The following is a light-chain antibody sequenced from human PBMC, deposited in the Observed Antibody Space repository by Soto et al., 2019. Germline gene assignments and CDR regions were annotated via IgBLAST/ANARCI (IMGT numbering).Light chain of an antibody. CDR3: HQRYNWPRVT. V-gene: IGKV3-15*01. J-gene: IGKJ5*01. Sequence: EIVLTQSPATLSVSPGERATLSCRASQSVINNLAWYQQKPGQCPRLLIFGASTRATDIPARFSGSGSGTEFTLTISSLQSEDFAVYFCHQRYNWPRVTFGQGTQLEIK. CDR1: QSVINN. CDR2: GAS.